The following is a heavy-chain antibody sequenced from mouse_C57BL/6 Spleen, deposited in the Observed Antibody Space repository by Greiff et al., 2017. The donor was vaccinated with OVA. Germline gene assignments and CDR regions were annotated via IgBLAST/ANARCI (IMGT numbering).Heavy chain of an antibody. J-gene: IGHJ3*01. CDR2: IYPGSGST. CDR3: ASYDGYHYRAWFAY. CDR1: GYTFTSYW. V-gene: IGHV1-55*01. D-gene: IGHD2-3*01. Sequence: VKLQQPGAELVKPGASVKMSCKASGYTFTSYWITWVKQRPGQGLEWIGDIYPGSGSTNYNEKFKSKATLTVDTSSSTAYMQLSSLTSEDSAVYYCASYDGYHYRAWFAYWGQGTLVTVSA.